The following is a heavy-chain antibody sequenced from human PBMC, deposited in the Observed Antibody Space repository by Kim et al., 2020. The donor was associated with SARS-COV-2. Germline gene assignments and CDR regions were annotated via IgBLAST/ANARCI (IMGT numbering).Heavy chain of an antibody. V-gene: IGHV3-74*01. D-gene: IGHD1-26*01. CDR3: VRGHYSESKIHFDY. J-gene: IGHJ4*02. Sequence: ADSVKGRFTISRDNAKNTVYLQMNTLRAEDTAVYYCVRGHYSESKIHFDYWGQGTLVTVSS.